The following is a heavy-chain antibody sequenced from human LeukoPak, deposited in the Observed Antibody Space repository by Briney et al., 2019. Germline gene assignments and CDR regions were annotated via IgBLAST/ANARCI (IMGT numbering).Heavy chain of an antibody. D-gene: IGHD6-19*01. V-gene: IGHV3-49*04. CDR2: IRSKAYGGTT. Sequence: PGRSLRLSCTASGFTFGVYAMSWVRQAPGKGLEWVGFIRSKAYGGTTEYAASVKGRFTISRDDSKSTAYLQMNSLKTEDTAVYYCTRGSSSGWYWTYYFDYWGQGTLVTVSS. CDR3: TRGSSSGWYWTYYFDY. J-gene: IGHJ4*02. CDR1: GFTFGVYA.